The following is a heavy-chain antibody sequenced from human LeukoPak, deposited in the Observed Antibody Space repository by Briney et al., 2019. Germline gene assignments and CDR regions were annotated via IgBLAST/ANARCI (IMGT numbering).Heavy chain of an antibody. J-gene: IGHJ4*02. CDR2: ISSSSRYI. D-gene: IGHD2-2*01. V-gene: IGHV3-21*01. CDR3: ARARSGIVPAAPFDY. CDR1: GFTFSNFN. Sequence: GGSLRLSCAASGFTFSNFNMDWVRQAPGKGLEWVSSISSSSRYIYYADSVKGRFTISRDNAKNSLYLQMNSLRAEDTAVYYCARARSGIVPAAPFDYWGQGTLVTVSS.